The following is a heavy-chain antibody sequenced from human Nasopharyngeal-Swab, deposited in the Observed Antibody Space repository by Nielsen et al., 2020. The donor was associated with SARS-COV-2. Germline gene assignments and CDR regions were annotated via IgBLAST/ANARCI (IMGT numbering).Heavy chain of an antibody. J-gene: IGHJ4*02. CDR3: ARMDFIASRDY. V-gene: IGHV3-53*01. CDR2: IYSRGET. D-gene: IGHD6-13*01. Sequence: WIRQPPGKGLEWVAVIYSRGETHYTDSVRGRFTISRDNSKNMVSLQLNSLRAEDTAVYYCARMDFIASRDYWGQGTLVTVSS.